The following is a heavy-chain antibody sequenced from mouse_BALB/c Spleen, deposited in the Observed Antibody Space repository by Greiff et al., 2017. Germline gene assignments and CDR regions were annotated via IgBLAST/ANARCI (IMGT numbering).Heavy chain of an antibody. CDR1: GFSLTSYD. J-gene: IGHJ1*01. CDR3: VRSTMITNWYFDV. V-gene: IGHV2-9-2*01. D-gene: IGHD2-4*01. CDR2: IWTGGGT. Sequence: VQLQQSGPGLVAPSQSLSITCTVSGFSLTSYDISWIRQPPGKGLEWLGVIWTGGGTNYNSAFMSRLSISKDNSKSQVFLKMNSLQTDDTAIYYCVRSTMITNWYFDVWGAGTTVTVSS.